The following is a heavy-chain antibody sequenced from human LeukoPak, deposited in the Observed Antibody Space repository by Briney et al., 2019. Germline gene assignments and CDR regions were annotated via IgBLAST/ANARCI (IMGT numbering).Heavy chain of an antibody. CDR2: INPNSDCT. V-gene: IGHV1-2*02. CDR3: ARVLTMTTVTSHY. J-gene: IGHJ4*02. CDR1: GYTFTGYY. D-gene: IGHD4-17*01. Sequence: GASVKVSCKASGYTFTGYYMHWVRQAPGQGRDWMGWINPNSDCTNYAQKFQGRVTMTRDTSISTAYMELSRLRSDDTAVYYCARVLTMTTVTSHYWGQGTLVTVSS.